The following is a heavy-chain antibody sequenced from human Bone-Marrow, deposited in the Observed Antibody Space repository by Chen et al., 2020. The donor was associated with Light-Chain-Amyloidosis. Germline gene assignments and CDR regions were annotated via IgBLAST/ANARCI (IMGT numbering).Heavy chain of an antibody. CDR3: ARRRDGYNFDY. V-gene: IGHV5-51*01. CDR1: GYTFPNYW. CDR2: IHPDDSDA. D-gene: IGHD5-12*01. Sequence: EVQLEQSGPEVKKPGESLKISCKGPGYTFPNYWIGWVRQMPGKGLEWMGVIHPDDSDARYSPSFEGQVTISADKSITTAYLQWRSLKASDTAMYYCARRRDGYNFDYWGQGTLVTVSS. J-gene: IGHJ4*02.